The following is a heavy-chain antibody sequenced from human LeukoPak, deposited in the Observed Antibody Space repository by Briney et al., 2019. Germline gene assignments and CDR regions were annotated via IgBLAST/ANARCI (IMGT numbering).Heavy chain of an antibody. CDR3: ATSSDSSGND. CDR2: IKGDGSYK. D-gene: IGHD3-22*01. CDR1: GFTFSNYW. J-gene: IGHJ4*02. V-gene: IGHV3-7*03. Sequence: GGSLRLSCAASGFTFSNYWMSWVRQAPGKGLEWVANIKGDGSYKYYMDSVKGRFTISRDNAKSSLYPQMNTLRAEDTAVYYCATSSDSSGNDWGQGTLVTVSS.